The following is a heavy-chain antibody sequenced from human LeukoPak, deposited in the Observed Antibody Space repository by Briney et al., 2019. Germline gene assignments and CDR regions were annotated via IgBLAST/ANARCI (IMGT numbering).Heavy chain of an antibody. CDR1: GGSVINTNW. D-gene: IGHD3-3*01. CDR2: VHLDGRT. Sequence: PSETLSLTCGVSGGSVINTNWWTWVRQPPGKGLECIGEVHLDGRTNYNPSLESRLTMSVDVSENQVSLKLTSVTAADTAVYYCAREGGFYRPLDYSGQGTLVTVSS. V-gene: IGHV4-4*02. CDR3: AREGGFYRPLDY. J-gene: IGHJ4*02.